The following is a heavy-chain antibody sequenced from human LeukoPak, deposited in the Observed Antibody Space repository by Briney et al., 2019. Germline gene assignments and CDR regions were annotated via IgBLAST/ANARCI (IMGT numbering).Heavy chain of an antibody. V-gene: IGHV3-48*04. CDR2: ISSSTNTI. CDR1: GFPFTLYN. J-gene: IGHJ4*02. D-gene: IGHD3-22*01. CDR3: ARDRSGYDY. Sequence: GGSLRLSGEVSGFPFTLYNMNWVRQAPGKGLEWLSYISSSTNTIYYADSVKGRFTISRDNAKNSLYLQMNSLRAEDTAVYYCARDRSGYDYWGQGTLVTVSS.